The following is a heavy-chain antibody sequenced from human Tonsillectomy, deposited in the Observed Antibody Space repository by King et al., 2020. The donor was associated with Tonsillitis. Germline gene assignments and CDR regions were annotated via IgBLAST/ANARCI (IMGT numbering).Heavy chain of an antibody. Sequence: VQLVESGGRLIKPGGSLRLSCEASGFTLSYAWMSWVRQAPGKGLECVGRIRNTARGGTTDYTAPVKGRFTISRDDSNNNLYLQLNSLKTEDTAVYYCTGEGYSYGFHSLDSWGQGTQVTVSS. J-gene: IGHJ4*02. CDR2: IRNTARGGTT. CDR1: GFTLSYAW. D-gene: IGHD5-18*01. V-gene: IGHV3-15*01. CDR3: TGEGYSYGFHSLDS.